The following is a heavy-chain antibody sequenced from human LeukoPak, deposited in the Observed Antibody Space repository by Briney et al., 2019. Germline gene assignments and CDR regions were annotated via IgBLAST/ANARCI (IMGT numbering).Heavy chain of an antibody. CDR1: GFTFSSYA. V-gene: IGHV3-23*01. Sequence: GRSLRLSCAASGFTFSSYAMTWVRQAPGKGLECVSGISGSGDNTDYADSVKGRFTISRDNSKNTLYLQMNSLRAEDTAVYYCARGIAAPDYWGQGTLVTVSS. J-gene: IGHJ4*02. CDR2: ISGSGDNT. CDR3: ARGIAAPDY.